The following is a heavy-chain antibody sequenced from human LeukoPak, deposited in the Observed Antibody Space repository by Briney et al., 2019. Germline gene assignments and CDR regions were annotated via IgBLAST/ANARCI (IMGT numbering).Heavy chain of an antibody. Sequence: SETVSLTCSVSGGSISSYYWSWIRQPPGKGLEWIGYIYYSGSTNYNPSLKSRVTISVDTSKNQFSLKLSSVTAADTAVYYCARGGNLRYFDWPPRHYFDYWGQGTLVTVSS. D-gene: IGHD3-9*01. CDR3: ARGGNLRYFDWPPRHYFDY. CDR2: IYYSGST. J-gene: IGHJ4*02. CDR1: GGSISSYY. V-gene: IGHV4-59*12.